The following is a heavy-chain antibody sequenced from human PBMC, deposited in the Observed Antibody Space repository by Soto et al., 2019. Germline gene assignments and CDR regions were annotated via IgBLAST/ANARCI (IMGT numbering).Heavy chain of an antibody. CDR2: IIPIFGTA. D-gene: IGHD3-22*01. V-gene: IGHV1-69*13. J-gene: IGHJ4*02. CDR3: ARYGNNDDTGFDY. Sequence: SVKVSCKASGGTFSSYAISWVRQAPGQGLEWMGGIIPIFGTANYAQKFQGRVTITADESASTAYMELSSLKSEDTAVYYCARYGNNDDTGFDYWGQGTLVTVSS. CDR1: GGTFSSYA.